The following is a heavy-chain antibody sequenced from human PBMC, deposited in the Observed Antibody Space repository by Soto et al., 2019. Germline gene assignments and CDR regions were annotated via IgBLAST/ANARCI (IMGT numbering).Heavy chain of an antibody. D-gene: IGHD3-3*01. V-gene: IGHV3-13*01. CDR2: IGTAGDT. CDR3: ARGGVGPGDYGMDV. CDR1: GFTFSSYD. J-gene: IGHJ6*02. Sequence: GGSLRLSCAASGFTFSSYDMHWVRQATGKGLEWVSAIGTAGDTYYPGSVKGRFTISRENAKNSLYLQMNSLRAEDTAVYYCARGGVGPGDYGMDVWGQGTTVTVSS.